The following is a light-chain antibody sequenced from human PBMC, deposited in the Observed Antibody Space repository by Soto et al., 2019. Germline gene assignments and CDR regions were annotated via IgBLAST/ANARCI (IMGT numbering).Light chain of an antibody. CDR3: QQYGGSPRT. CDR2: GAS. CDR1: QSVGKY. V-gene: IGKV3-20*01. J-gene: IGKJ1*01. Sequence: EIVLTQSPVTLSLSPXXXXXXXXRAGQSVGKYLAWYQQKPGQAPRLLIYGASTRATGIPDRFSGSGSGTDFTLTISRLEPEDFAVYYCQQYGGSPRTFGQGTKVDI.